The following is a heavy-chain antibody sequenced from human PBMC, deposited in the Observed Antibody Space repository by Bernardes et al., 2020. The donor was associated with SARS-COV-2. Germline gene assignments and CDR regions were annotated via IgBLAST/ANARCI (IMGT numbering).Heavy chain of an antibody. D-gene: IGHD3-3*01. V-gene: IGHV1-8*01. J-gene: IGHJ4*02. Sequence: ASVKVSCKGSGYTFTSYDFNWVRQATGQGLEWMGWMNPNSGNTGYGQKFQGRVTMSWNTSTSTAYMELSSLRSEDTAVYYCARSPFWSGYYYYFDYWGQGTLVTVSS. CDR2: MNPNSGNT. CDR3: ARSPFWSGYYYYFDY. CDR1: GYTFTSYD.